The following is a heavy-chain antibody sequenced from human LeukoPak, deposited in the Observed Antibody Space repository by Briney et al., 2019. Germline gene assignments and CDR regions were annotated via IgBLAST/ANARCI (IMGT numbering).Heavy chain of an antibody. D-gene: IGHD4-23*01. CDR2: ITPIFGTA. V-gene: IGHV1-69*13. CDR3: ARGWLAETTVVTPYNY. CDR1: GGTFSSHD. J-gene: IGHJ4*02. Sequence: ASVKVPCKASGGTFSSHDISWVRQAPGQGLEWMGGITPIFGTAVYAQKFQGRVTITAVESMSTVYMELSSLRSEDTAIYYCARGWLAETTVVTPYNYWGQGTLVTVFS.